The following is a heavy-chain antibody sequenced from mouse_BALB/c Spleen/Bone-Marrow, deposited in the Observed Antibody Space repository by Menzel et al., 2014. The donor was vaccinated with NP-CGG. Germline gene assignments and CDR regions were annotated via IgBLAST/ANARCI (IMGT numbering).Heavy chain of an antibody. CDR3: ARHRADYYAMDY. CDR2: ISSGDSYT. CDR1: GFTFSSYG. V-gene: IGHV5-6*01. J-gene: IGHJ4*01. D-gene: IGHD3-3*01. Sequence: EVQGVESGGDLVKPGGSLKLSCAASGFTFSSYGMSWVRQTPDKRLEWVATISSGDSYTYYPDSVKGRFTISRDNAKNTLCLLMSSLKSEDTAMYYCARHRADYYAMDYWGQGTSVTVSS.